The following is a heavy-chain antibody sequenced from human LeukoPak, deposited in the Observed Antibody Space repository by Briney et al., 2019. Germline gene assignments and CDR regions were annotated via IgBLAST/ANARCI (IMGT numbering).Heavy chain of an antibody. CDR1: GYTFTGYY. J-gene: IGHJ6*02. CDR2: INPNSGGT. CDR3: ARAGSPRYYYYGMDV. V-gene: IGHV1-2*02. Sequence: ASVKVSCKASGYTFTGYYMHWVRQAPGQGLEWMGWINPNSGGTNYAQKFQGRVTMTRDTSISTAYMELSRLRSDDTAVYYCARAGSPRYYYYGMDVWGQGTTVTVSS. D-gene: IGHD3-10*01.